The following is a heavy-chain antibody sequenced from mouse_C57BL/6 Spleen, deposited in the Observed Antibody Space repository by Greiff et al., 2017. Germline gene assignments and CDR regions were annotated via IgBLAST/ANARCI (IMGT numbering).Heavy chain of an antibody. J-gene: IGHJ3*01. V-gene: IGHV1-69*01. CDR2: IDPSDSNT. CDR3: ARRDYDYDGVLFAY. D-gene: IGHD2-4*01. Sequence: QVQLQQPGAELVMPGASVKLSCTASGYTFTSYWMHWVKQRPGQGLEWIGEIDPSDSNTNYTQKFKGKSTWTVDKSSSTAYMQLRSLKSEDSAVYYCARRDYDYDGVLFAYWGQGTLVTVSA. CDR1: GYTFTSYW.